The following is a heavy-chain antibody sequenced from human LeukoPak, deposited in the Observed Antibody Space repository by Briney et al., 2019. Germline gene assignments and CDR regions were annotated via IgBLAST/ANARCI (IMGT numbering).Heavy chain of an antibody. CDR3: ARALGIVYSRPSDY. CDR2: ILAGNGNT. D-gene: IGHD3-22*01. Sequence: GASVKVSCKASGYTFASYAMHWVRQAPGQRLEWMGWILAGNGNTKYSQRFQGRVTITRDTSARTAYMELSSLKSEDTAVYYCARALGIVYSRPSDYWGQGTLVTVSS. CDR1: GYTFASYA. V-gene: IGHV1-3*01. J-gene: IGHJ4*02.